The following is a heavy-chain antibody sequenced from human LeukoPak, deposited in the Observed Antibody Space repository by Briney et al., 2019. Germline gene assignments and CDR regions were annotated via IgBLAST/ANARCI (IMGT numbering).Heavy chain of an antibody. J-gene: IGHJ6*02. CDR2: IIPIFGTA. V-gene: IGHV1-69*13. Sequence: SVEVSCKASGGTFSSYAISWVRQAPGQGLEWMGGIIPIFGTANYAQKFQGRVTITADESTSTAYMELSSLRSDDTAVYYCARDFPTLEEQWLVRSRLYYGMDVWGQGTTVTVSS. CDR1: GGTFSSYA. CDR3: ARDFPTLEEQWLVRSRLYYGMDV. D-gene: IGHD6-19*01.